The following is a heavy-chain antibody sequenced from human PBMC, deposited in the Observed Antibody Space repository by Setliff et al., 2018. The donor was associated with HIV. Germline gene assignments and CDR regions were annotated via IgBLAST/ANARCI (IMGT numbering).Heavy chain of an antibody. CDR3: AKGPVSGVDL. CDR2: IYHVGGT. J-gene: IGHJ5*02. V-gene: IGHV4-59*12. D-gene: IGHD2-15*01. CDR1: GGSISTYY. Sequence: SETLSLTCTVSGGSISTYYWSWIRQPPGKGLEWVGYIYHVGGTYYNPSLRSRVTISVDRSKNLFSLKLTSVTAADTAVYYCAKGPVSGVDLWGQGTLVTVSS.